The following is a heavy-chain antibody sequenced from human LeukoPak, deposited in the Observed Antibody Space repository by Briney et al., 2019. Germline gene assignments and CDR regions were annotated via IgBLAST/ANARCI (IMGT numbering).Heavy chain of an antibody. Sequence: GGSLRLSCAASGFTFSSYEMHWVRQAPGKGLEWVSYISSSGSTIYYADSVKGRFTVSRDNAKNSLYLQMNSLRAEDTAVYYCARDWSVRGVIGYYYYGMDVWGKGTTVTVSS. CDR3: ARDWSVRGVIGYYYYGMDV. D-gene: IGHD3-10*01. V-gene: IGHV3-48*03. CDR1: GFTFSSYE. CDR2: ISSSGSTI. J-gene: IGHJ6*04.